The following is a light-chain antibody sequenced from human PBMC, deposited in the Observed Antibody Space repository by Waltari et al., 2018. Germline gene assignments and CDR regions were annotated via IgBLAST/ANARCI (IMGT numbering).Light chain of an antibody. CDR3: QVWHAAIDPGV. Sequence: SYVLTQPPSVSVAPGETARITCGGDNIGSYRVHWYQQKPGQAPLLGIRYDSDRPSGIPERFSGSNSANTATLTISRVEAGDEANYYCQVWHAAIDPGVFGTGTEVTV. V-gene: IGLV3-21*04. CDR1: NIGSYR. CDR2: YDS. J-gene: IGLJ1*01.